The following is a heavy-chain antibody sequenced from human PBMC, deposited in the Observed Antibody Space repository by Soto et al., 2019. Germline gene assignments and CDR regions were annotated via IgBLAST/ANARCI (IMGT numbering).Heavy chain of an antibody. V-gene: IGHV4-31*03. D-gene: IGHD1-26*01. J-gene: IGHJ6*03. CDR2: IYDSGSA. Sequence: QVQLQESGPGLVKPSQTLSLTCIVSGDSISRGGYFWTWIRQHPVKGLEWIGYIYDSGSAFYNPSLKSRVTMSVDTSKNQFSLNLRSVTAADTAVFYCARGILRPNHYMDVWGKGTAVAVSS. CDR3: ARGILRPNHYMDV. CDR1: GDSISRGGYF.